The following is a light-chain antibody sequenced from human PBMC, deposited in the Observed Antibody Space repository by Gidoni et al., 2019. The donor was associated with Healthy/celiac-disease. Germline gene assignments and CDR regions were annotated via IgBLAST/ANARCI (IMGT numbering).Light chain of an antibody. CDR2: GAS. CDR3: QQYGSSPRT. CDR1: QSVSSSY. V-gene: IGKV3-20*01. Sequence: EIVLTQSPGTLSLSPGDRATLSGRASQSVSSSYLAWYQQKPGQAPRLLIYGASSRATGIPDRFSGSGSGTDFTLTISRLEPEGFAVYYCQQYGSSPRTFGQGTKVEIK. J-gene: IGKJ1*01.